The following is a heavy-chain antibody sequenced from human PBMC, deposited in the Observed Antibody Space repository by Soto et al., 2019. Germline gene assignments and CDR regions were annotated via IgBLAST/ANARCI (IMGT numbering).Heavy chain of an antibody. Sequence: EVQLLESGGGLVQPGGSLRLSCAASGFTFSSYAMGWVRQAPEKGLEWVSGFSYSGGNTYYADSVKGRFTITRDNSRYTLYLQMNGMRVEDTAVYYCVKGYGMDVWGRGTTVTVSS. CDR1: GFTFSSYA. V-gene: IGHV3-23*01. CDR3: VKGYGMDV. J-gene: IGHJ6*02. CDR2: FSYSGGNT.